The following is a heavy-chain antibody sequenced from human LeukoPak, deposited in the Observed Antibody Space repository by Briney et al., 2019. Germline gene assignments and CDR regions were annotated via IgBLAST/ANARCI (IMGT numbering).Heavy chain of an antibody. CDR3: AKGYSSGWYYSDS. CDR1: GFTFSSYV. Sequence: PGGSLRLSCAASGFTFSSYVMNWVRQAPGKGLEWVSGISGSGGGTYYADSVQGRFTISRDNSQNTLYLQMNSLRAEDTAVYYCAKGYSSGWYYSDSWGQGTLVTVSS. V-gene: IGHV3-23*01. CDR2: ISGSGGGT. D-gene: IGHD6-19*01. J-gene: IGHJ4*02.